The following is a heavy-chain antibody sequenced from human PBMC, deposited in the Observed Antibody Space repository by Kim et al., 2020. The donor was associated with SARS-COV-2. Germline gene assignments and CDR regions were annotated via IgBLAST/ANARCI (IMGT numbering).Heavy chain of an antibody. CDR3: AKDRVDILTGYYSNVFDY. D-gene: IGHD3-9*01. J-gene: IGHJ4*02. CDR2: ISGSGGST. Sequence: GGSLRLSCAASGFTFSSYAMSWVRQAPGKGLEWVSAISGSGGSTYYADSVKGRVTITRDNSKNTLDLQMNSLRAEDTAAYYCAKDRVDILTGYYSNVFDYWGQGTLVTASS. CDR1: GFTFSSYA. V-gene: IGHV3-23*01.